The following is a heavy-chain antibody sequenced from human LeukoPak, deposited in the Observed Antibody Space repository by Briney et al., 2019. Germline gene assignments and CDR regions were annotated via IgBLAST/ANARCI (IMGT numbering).Heavy chain of an antibody. Sequence: PGGSLRLSCAASGFTFSSYSMNWVRQAPGKGLEWVSSISSSSSSYIYYADSVKGRFTISRDNAKNSLYLQMDSLRAEDTAVYYCARDRAAAGFDYWGQGTLVTVSS. V-gene: IGHV3-21*01. D-gene: IGHD6-13*01. J-gene: IGHJ4*02. CDR1: GFTFSSYS. CDR3: ARDRAAAGFDY. CDR2: ISSSSSSYI.